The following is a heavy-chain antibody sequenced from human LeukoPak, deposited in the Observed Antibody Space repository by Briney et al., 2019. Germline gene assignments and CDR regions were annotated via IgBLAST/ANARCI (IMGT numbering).Heavy chain of an antibody. Sequence: PSETLSLTCSVSGYPISSGYYWGWIRQPPGEGLEWIGRIYHSGSTYYNPSLKSRVTISVDTSKNHFSLKLSSVTAADTAVYYCARRVHYYDTSGYSYYFDYWGQGTLVTVSS. J-gene: IGHJ4*02. CDR3: ARRVHYYDTSGYSYYFDY. CDR2: IYHSGST. V-gene: IGHV4-38-2*02. D-gene: IGHD3-22*01. CDR1: GYPISSGYY.